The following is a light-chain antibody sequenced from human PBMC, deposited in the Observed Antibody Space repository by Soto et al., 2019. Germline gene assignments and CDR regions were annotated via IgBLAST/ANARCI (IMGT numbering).Light chain of an antibody. CDR1: QSVSSNY. J-gene: IGKJ2*01. V-gene: IGKV3-20*01. Sequence: EIVLTQSPGPLSLSPGERATLSCRASQSVSSNYLVWYPQRPGQALRLLIYGASSRATGIPDRFSGSGSGTDFALTISRLEPEDFAVYYCQQYSASPATFGQGTKLEIK. CDR3: QQYSASPAT. CDR2: GAS.